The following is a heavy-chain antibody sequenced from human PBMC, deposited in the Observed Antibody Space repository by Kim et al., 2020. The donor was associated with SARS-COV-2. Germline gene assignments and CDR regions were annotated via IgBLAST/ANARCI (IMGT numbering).Heavy chain of an antibody. Sequence: GGSLRLSCAASGFTFDDYAMHWVRQAPGKGLEWVSGISWNSGSIGYADSVKGRFTISRDNAKNSLYLQMNSLRAEDTALYYCAKGQYTTTVTTWSAKFLGYYYYVMDVWGQGTTVTVSS. V-gene: IGHV3-9*01. CDR3: AKGQYTTTVTTWSAKFLGYYYYVMDV. D-gene: IGHD4-17*01. CDR1: GFTFDDYA. J-gene: IGHJ6*02. CDR2: ISWNSGSI.